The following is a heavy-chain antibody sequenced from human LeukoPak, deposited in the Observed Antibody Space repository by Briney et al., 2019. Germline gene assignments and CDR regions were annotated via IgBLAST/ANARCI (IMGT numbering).Heavy chain of an antibody. V-gene: IGHV4-38-2*02. CDR1: GYSISSGYY. D-gene: IGHD3-9*01. CDR2: IYHSGST. Sequence: SETLSLTCAVSGYSISSGYYWGWIRQPPGKGLEWIGSIYHSGSTYYNPSLKSRVTISVDTSKNQFSLKLSSVTAADTAVYYCARDLLRYQPRGWFDPWGQGTLVTVSS. CDR3: ARDLLRYQPRGWFDP. J-gene: IGHJ5*02.